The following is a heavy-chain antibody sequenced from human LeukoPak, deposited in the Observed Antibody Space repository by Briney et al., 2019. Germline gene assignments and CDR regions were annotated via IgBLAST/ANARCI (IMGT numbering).Heavy chain of an antibody. J-gene: IGHJ4*02. Sequence: SETLSLTCVVSGHSISSGYYWGWIRQPPGKGLEWIGSISQSGSTDYNPSLKGRVIISVDTSKNQFSLKLTSVTAADTAMYYCARVGDCSAGSCHSPYYWGQGTLVTVSP. CDR2: ISQSGST. V-gene: IGHV4-38-2*01. CDR1: GHSISSGYY. D-gene: IGHD2-15*01. CDR3: ARVGDCSAGSCHSPYY.